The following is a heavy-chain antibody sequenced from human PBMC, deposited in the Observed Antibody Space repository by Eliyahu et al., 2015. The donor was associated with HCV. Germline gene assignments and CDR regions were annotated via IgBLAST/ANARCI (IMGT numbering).Heavy chain of an antibody. D-gene: IGHD6-19*01. CDR1: GGSISSYS. CDR2: IHYSGXT. CDR3: ASGGGGIAVAGTGGWFDP. J-gene: IGHJ5*02. V-gene: IGHV4-59*01. Sequence: QVQLQESGPGLVKPSETLSLTCTVSGGSISSYSGAWIRPPPGKGLEWIGYIHYSGXTHYNPSLKSRVTVSVDTSRNLFSLKLSSVTAADTAVYYCASGGGGIAVAGTGGWFDPWGQGTLVTVSS.